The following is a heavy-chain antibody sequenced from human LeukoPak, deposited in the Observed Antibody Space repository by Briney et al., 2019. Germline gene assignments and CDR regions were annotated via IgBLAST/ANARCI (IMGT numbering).Heavy chain of an antibody. J-gene: IGHJ5*02. D-gene: IGHD4-23*01. CDR3: AGYGAKGNWFDP. CDR1: GGSISSYY. V-gene: IGHV4-59*01. Sequence: SETLSLTCTVSGGSISSYYWSWIRQPPGKGLEWIGYIYYSGSTNYNPSLKSRVTMSVDTSKNQFSLNLSSVTAADTAVYYCAGYGAKGNWFDPWGQGTLVTVSS. CDR2: IYYSGST.